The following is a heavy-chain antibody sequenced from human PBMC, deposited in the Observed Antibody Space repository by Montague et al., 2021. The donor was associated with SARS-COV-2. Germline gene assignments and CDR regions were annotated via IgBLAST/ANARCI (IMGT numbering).Heavy chain of an antibody. V-gene: IGHV4-59*02. CDR2: VYYSRSS. CDR1: GDSVSHDF. D-gene: IGHD1-26*01. CDR3: VRDPAPSGSGTFYDY. Sequence: SETLSLTCTVSGDSVSHDFWTWIRQPPGKGLEWIGYVYYSRSSSYNPSLRGRVSIAVDTSKNQFSLRLCTVTAADTAIYYCVRDPAPSGSGTFYDYWGQGTLVAVS. J-gene: IGHJ4*02.